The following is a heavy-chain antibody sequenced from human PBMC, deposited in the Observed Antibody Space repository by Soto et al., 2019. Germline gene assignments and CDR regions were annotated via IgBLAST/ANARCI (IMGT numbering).Heavy chain of an antibody. CDR1: GGSISNGGYY. D-gene: IGHD3-3*01. CDR2: IYYSGST. V-gene: IGHV4-31*03. CDR3: ARDVTDFWSGHEGMDV. J-gene: IGHJ6*02. Sequence: SETLSLTCTVSGGSISNGGYYWTWIRQHPGKGLEWIGYIYYSGSTYYNPSLKSRVTISVDTSKNQFSLKLTSVTAADTAVYXCARDVTDFWSGHEGMDVWGQGTTVTVS.